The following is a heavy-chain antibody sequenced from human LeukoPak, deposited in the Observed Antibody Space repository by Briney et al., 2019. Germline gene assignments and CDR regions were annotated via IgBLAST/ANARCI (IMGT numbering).Heavy chain of an antibody. CDR3: AKAYGGGKFVPTKPLDY. Sequence: QPGGSLRLSCAASGFTFSSYGMHWVRQAPGKGLEWVAFIRYDGSNKYYADSVKGRFTISRDNSKNTLYLQMNSLRAEDTAVYYCAKAYGGGKFVPTKPLDYWGQGTLVTVSS. CDR2: IRYDGSNK. D-gene: IGHD4-23*01. J-gene: IGHJ4*02. CDR1: GFTFSSYG. V-gene: IGHV3-30*02.